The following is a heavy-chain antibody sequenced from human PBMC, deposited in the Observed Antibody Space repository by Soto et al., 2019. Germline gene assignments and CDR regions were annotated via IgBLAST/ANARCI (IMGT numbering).Heavy chain of an antibody. V-gene: IGHV1-18*01. CDR1: GYTFTSYG. Sequence: QVQLVQSGAEVKKPGASVKVSCKASGYTFTSYGIRWGRQAPGQGLEWMGWISAYNGNTNYAQKLQGRVTMTTDTSTSKAYMELLSLRSDDTAVYSCARPRGYSYGFDYWGQGTLVTVSS. D-gene: IGHD5-18*01. CDR3: ARPRGYSYGFDY. CDR2: ISAYNGNT. J-gene: IGHJ4*02.